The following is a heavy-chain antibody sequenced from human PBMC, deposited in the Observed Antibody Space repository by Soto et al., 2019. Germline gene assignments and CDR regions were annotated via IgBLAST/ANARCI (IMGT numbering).Heavy chain of an antibody. CDR3: TTCGL. J-gene: IGHJ3*01. CDR2: TAPMFNQT. V-gene: IGHV1-69*02. CDR1: GITVGSFT. Sequence: QAQLVQSGAVVKKPGSSVVVSCKASGITVGSFTVSWVRQAPGQGLEWMGTTAPMFNQTFYAPKFEARVTISADPSAKRAYMALTDLRLEGTAVYYCTTCGLWCPGTQVTVSS. D-gene: IGHD1-26*01.